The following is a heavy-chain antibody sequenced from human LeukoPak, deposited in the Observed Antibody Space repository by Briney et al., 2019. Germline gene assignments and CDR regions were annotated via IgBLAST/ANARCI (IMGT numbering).Heavy chain of an antibody. CDR2: IIAYNGNT. CDR3: ARDLTYYYDSSGYYYVFSYMDY. J-gene: IGHJ4*02. CDR1: GYTFTSYG. D-gene: IGHD3-22*01. Sequence: ASVKVSCEASGYTFTSYGISWVRQAPGQGLEWMGWIIAYNGNTNYAQKLQGRLTLTRDLSTSTDYMELSSLRSDDTAVYYCARDLTYYYDSSGYYYVFSYMDYWGQGTLVTVSS. V-gene: IGHV1-18*01.